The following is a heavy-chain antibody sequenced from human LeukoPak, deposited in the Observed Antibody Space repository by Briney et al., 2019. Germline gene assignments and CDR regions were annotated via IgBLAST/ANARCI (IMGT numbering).Heavy chain of an antibody. CDR2: ISGSGGST. CDR3: AKVEQLVLGAFDI. D-gene: IGHD6-6*01. J-gene: IGHJ3*02. Sequence: GGSPRLSCAASGFTFSSYAMSWVRQAPGKGLEWVSAISGSGGSTYYADSVKGRFTISRDNSKNTLYLQMNSLRAEDTAVYYCAKVEQLVLGAFDIRGQGTMVTVSS. CDR1: GFTFSSYA. V-gene: IGHV3-23*01.